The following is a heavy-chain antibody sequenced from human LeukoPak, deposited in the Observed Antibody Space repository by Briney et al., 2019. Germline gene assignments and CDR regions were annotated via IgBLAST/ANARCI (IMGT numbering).Heavy chain of an antibody. V-gene: IGHV3-53*01. CDR3: ARHGTSCRRGPKYYGMDV. CDR2: IYSGGST. CDR1: GFTVSSNY. J-gene: IGHJ6*02. D-gene: IGHD2-2*01. Sequence: GGSLGLSCAASGFTVSSNYMSWVRQAPGKGLEWVSVIYSGGSTCYADSVKGRFTISRDNSKNTLYLQMNSLRAEDTAVYYCARHGTSCRRGPKYYGMDVWGQGTTVTVSS.